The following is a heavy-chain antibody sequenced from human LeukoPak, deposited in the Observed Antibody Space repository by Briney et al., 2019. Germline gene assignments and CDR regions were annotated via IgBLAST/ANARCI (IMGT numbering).Heavy chain of an antibody. D-gene: IGHD3-10*01. Sequence: SETLSLTCTVSGGSISSSPYYWGWIRQPPGKGLEWIGSIYHSGTTHYNPSLESRVTISVDTSKNQFSLKLSSVTAADTAVYYCARDLGSGGYYQYFDFWSQGTLVTVSS. CDR2: IYHSGTT. CDR1: GGSISSSPYY. V-gene: IGHV4-39*07. CDR3: ARDLGSGGYYQYFDF. J-gene: IGHJ4*02.